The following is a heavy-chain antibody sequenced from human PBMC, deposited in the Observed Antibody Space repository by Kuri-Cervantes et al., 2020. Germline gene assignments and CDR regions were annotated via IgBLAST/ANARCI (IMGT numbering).Heavy chain of an antibody. CDR2: ISHGGST. Sequence: SQTLSLTCAVYGGSFSGNYWSWIRQPPGKGLEWIGEISHGGSTNYNPSLKSRVTISVDTSKNQFSLKLSSVTAADTAVYYCARGRYYYYYMDVWGKGTTVTVSS. V-gene: IGHV4-34*01. CDR1: GGSFSGNY. CDR3: ARGRYYYYYMDV. J-gene: IGHJ6*03.